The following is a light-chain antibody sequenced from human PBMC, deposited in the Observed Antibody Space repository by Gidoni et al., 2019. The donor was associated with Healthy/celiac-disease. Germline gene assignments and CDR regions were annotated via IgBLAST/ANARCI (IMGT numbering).Light chain of an antibody. CDR3: QQRSNWPT. CDR1: QSVSSY. Sequence: EIVLTQSPATLSLSPGERATLSCRASQSVSSYLAWYQQKPGQAPRLLIYAASIRATGIPARFSGSGSGTDFTLTISSLEPEDFAVYYCQQRSNWPTFGQXTKVEIK. V-gene: IGKV3-11*01. CDR2: AAS. J-gene: IGKJ1*01.